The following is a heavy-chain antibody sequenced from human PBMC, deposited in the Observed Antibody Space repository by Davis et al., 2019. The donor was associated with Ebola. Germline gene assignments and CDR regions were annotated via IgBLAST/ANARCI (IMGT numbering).Heavy chain of an antibody. CDR3: ARGRGWNYSWYYYGMDV. CDR1: GFTFDDYA. D-gene: IGHD1-7*01. J-gene: IGHJ6*02. V-gene: IGHV3-21*01. CDR2: ISSSSSYI. Sequence: PGGSLRLSCAASGFTFDDYAMHWVRQAPGKGLEWVSSISSSSSYIYYADSVKGRFTISRDNAKNSLYLQMNSLRAEDTAVYYCARGRGWNYSWYYYGMDVWGQGTTVTVSS.